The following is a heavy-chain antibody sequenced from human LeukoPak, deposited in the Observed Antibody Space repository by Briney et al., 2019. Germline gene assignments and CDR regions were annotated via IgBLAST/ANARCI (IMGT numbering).Heavy chain of an antibody. CDR1: GFTFDDYA. V-gene: IGHV3-9*01. D-gene: IGHD2-2*03. CDR2: ISWNSGSI. J-gene: IGHJ5*02. CDR3: AKDGGYCSSTSCYGRFNWFDP. Sequence: GRSLRLSCAASGFTFDDYAMHWVRQAPGKGLEWVSGISWNSGSIGYADSVKGRFTISRDNAKNSLYLQMNSLRAEDTALYYCAKDGGYCSSTSCYGRFNWFDPWGQGTLVTVSS.